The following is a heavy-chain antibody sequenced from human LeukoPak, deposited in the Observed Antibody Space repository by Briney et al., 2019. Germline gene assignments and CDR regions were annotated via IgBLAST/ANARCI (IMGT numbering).Heavy chain of an antibody. J-gene: IGHJ4*02. CDR3: AKGRMMATIMISFDF. D-gene: IGHD5-24*01. V-gene: IGHV3-30*18. CDR2: ISYDGSTQ. CDR1: GFTFSSYS. Sequence: GGSLRLSCAASGFTFSSYSMNWVRQAPGKGLEWVAVISYDGSTQYYADSVKGRFTISRDNSNNTLSLQMNSLKPEDTAVYYCAKGRMMATIMISFDFWGRGTLVPVSS.